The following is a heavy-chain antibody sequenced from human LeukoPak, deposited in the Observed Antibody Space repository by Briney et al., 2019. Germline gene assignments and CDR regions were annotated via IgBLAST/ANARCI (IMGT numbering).Heavy chain of an antibody. V-gene: IGHV4-39*01. J-gene: IGHJ6*03. CDR3: ARSGSGSYYSLNYYYYMDV. CDR2: IYYSGST. CDR1: GGSISRSSYY. D-gene: IGHD3-10*01. Sequence: SETLSLTCTVSGGSISRSSYYWGWIRQPPGKGLEWIGSIYYSGSTYYNPSLKSRVTISVDTSKNQFSLKLSSVTAADTAVYYCARSGSGSYYSLNYYYYMDVWGKGTTVTISS.